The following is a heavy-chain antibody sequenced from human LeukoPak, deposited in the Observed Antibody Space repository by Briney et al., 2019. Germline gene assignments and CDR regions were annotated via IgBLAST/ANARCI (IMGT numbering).Heavy chain of an antibody. D-gene: IGHD3-16*02. CDR1: GYTFTSYD. CDR3: ARAMITFGGVIEL. CDR2: MNPNSGNT. V-gene: IGHV1-8*01. Sequence: GASVKLSCKASGYTFTSYDINWLRQATGQGLEWMGWMNPNSGNTGYAQKFQGRVTMTRNTSISTAYMELSSLRSEDTALYYCARAMITFGGVIELWGQGTLVTVSS. J-gene: IGHJ4*02.